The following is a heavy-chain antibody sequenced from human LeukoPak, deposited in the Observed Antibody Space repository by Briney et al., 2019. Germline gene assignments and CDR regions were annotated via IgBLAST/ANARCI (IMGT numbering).Heavy chain of an antibody. CDR3: ARDKTTVTTEYYYYYYMDV. D-gene: IGHD4-11*01. V-gene: IGHV1-69*04. CDR2: IIPILGIA. Sequence: ASVKVSCKASGGTFSSYAISWVRQAPGQGLEWMGRIIPILGIANYAQKFQGRVTITTDESTSTAYMELSSLRSEDTAVYYCARDKTTVTTEYYYYYYMDVWGKGTTVTVSS. J-gene: IGHJ6*03. CDR1: GGTFSSYA.